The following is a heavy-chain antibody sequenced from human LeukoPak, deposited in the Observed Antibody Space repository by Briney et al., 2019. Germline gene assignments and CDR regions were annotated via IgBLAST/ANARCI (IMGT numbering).Heavy chain of an antibody. Sequence: TGGSLRLSCAASGFTFSSYGMHWVRQAPGKGLEWVAFIRYDGSNKYYADSVKGRFTISRDNSKNTLYLQMNSLRAEDTAVYYCAKHSSSWSPLDYWGQGTLVTVSS. V-gene: IGHV3-30*02. CDR1: GFTFSSYG. CDR3: AKHSSSWSPLDY. D-gene: IGHD6-13*01. J-gene: IGHJ4*02. CDR2: IRYDGSNK.